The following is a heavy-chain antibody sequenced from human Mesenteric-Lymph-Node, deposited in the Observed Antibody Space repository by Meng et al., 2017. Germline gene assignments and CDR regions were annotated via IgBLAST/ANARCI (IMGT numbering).Heavy chain of an antibody. Sequence: ASVKVSCKASGYNFNNYDISWVRQAPGQGLEWMGWINTNTGNPTYAQGFTGRFVFSLDTSVSTAYLQISSLKAEDTAVYYCARDPLGYSSGWYVYYGMDVWGQGTTVTVSS. D-gene: IGHD6-19*01. CDR3: ARDPLGYSSGWYVYYGMDV. CDR1: GYNFNNYD. J-gene: IGHJ6*02. V-gene: IGHV7-4-1*02. CDR2: INTNTGNP.